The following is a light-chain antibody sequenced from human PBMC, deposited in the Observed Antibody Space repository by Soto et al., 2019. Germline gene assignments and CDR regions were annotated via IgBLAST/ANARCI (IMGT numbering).Light chain of an antibody. V-gene: IGLV1-47*01. J-gene: IGLJ2*01. CDR1: SSNIGSNY. CDR3: ATWDASLNGPV. Sequence: QSVLTQPPSASGTPGQRVTISCSGSSSNIGSNYVYWYQQLPGAAPKLLIYRNDQRPSWVPDRLSGSKSGTSASLAISGLRSEDETEYYCATWDASLNGPVFGGGTKLTVL. CDR2: RND.